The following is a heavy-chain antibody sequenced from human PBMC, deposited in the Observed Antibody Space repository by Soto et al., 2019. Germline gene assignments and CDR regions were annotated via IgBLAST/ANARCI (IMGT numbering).Heavy chain of an antibody. CDR1: GGSFSGYY. V-gene: IGHV4-34*01. J-gene: IGHJ6*03. D-gene: IGHD3-10*01. CDR2: INHSGST. Sequence: SETLSLTCAVYGGSFSGYYWSWIRQPPGKGLEWIGEINHSGSTNYNPSLKSRVTISVDTSKNQFSLKLSSVTAADTAVYYCASTPYYYGSGSYYYYMDVWGKGTTVTVSS. CDR3: ASTPYYYGSGSYYYYMDV.